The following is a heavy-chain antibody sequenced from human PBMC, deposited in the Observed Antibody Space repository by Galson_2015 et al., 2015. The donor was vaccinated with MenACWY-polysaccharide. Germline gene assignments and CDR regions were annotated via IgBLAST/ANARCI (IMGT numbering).Heavy chain of an antibody. CDR2: ISSSGGGT. CDR3: AKVDGPGDFYGLDH. J-gene: IGHJ4*02. Sequence: SLRLSCAASGFSFGGSAMTWVRQAPGTGLEWVSLISSSGGGTYYAESVTGRFTISRDNFKNTLFLQMNSLRAGDTAIYYCAKVDGPGDFYGLDHWGQGTPVLVSS. CDR1: GFSFGGSA. D-gene: IGHD3-10*01. V-gene: IGHV3-23*01.